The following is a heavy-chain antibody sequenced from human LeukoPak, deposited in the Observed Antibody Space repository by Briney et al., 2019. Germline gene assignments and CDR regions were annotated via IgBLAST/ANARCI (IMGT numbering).Heavy chain of an antibody. J-gene: IGHJ4*02. D-gene: IGHD3-22*01. CDR2: INHSGST. CDR3: ARGLRPSNRPITMIVVAIPRIHFDY. V-gene: IGHV4-34*01. CDR1: GGSFSGYY. Sequence: SETLSLTCAVYGGSFSGYYWSWIRQPPGKGLEWIGEINHSGSTNYNPSLKSRVTISVDTSKNQFSLKLSSVTAADTAVYYCARGLRPSNRPITMIVVAIPRIHFDYWGQGTLVTASS.